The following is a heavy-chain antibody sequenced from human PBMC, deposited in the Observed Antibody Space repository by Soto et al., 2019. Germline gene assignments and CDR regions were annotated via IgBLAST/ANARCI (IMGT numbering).Heavy chain of an antibody. D-gene: IGHD2-15*01. V-gene: IGHV1-69*13. J-gene: IGHJ3*02. CDR2: IIPIFGTA. Sequence: SVKVSCKASGGTFSSYAISWVRQAPGQGLEWMGGIIPIFGTANYAQKFQGRVTITADESTSTAYMELSSLRSEDTAVYYCARDASESYQADDGSGCSCQEKLDAFDIWGQGTMVTV. CDR1: GGTFSSYA. CDR3: ARDASESYQADDGSGCSCQEKLDAFDI.